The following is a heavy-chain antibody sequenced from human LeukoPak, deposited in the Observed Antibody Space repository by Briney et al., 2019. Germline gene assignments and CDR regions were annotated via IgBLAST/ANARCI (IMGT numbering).Heavy chain of an antibody. CDR2: INPNSGDS. Sequence: ASVKVSCKASGYKFTGYYMHWVRQAPGQGLEWMGWINPNSGDSHHAQKVQGRVTMTRDTSISTAYMELSRLRSDDTAVYYCAREIGGILVFDYWGQGTLVTVSS. V-gene: IGHV1-2*02. D-gene: IGHD5-18*01. CDR3: AREIGGILVFDY. J-gene: IGHJ4*02. CDR1: GYKFTGYY.